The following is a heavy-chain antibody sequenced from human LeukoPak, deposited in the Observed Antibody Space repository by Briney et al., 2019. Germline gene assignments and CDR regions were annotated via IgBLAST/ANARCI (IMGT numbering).Heavy chain of an antibody. J-gene: IGHJ4*02. CDR1: GFTFSSYA. D-gene: IGHD1-26*01. CDR2: VSGSGAHT. V-gene: IGHV3-23*01. CDR3: AREVGTFDF. Sequence: GGSLRLSCAASGFTFSSYAMTWVRQAPGKGLQWVSAVSGSGAHTYYADSVKGRFTISRDNSKNTVYLQMNSLRAGDTAVYYCAREVGTFDFWGQGALVTVSS.